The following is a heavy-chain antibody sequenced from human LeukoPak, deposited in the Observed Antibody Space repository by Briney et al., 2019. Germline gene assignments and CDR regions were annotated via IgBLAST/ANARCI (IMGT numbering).Heavy chain of an antibody. CDR2: INHSGST. D-gene: IGHD3-22*01. CDR3: ARDPIRITMIVVPRWAFDI. CDR1: GGSFSGYY. J-gene: IGHJ3*02. V-gene: IGHV4-34*01. Sequence: SETLSLTCAVYGGSFSGYYWSWIRQPPGKGLEWIGEINHSGSTNYNPSLKSRVTISVDTSKNQFSLKLSSVTAADTAVYYCARDPIRITMIVVPRWAFDIWGQGTMVTVSS.